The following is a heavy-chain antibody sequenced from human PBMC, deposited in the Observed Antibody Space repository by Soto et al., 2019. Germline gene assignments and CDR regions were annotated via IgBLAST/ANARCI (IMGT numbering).Heavy chain of an antibody. D-gene: IGHD3-10*01. CDR1: GFTFSSYA. CDR3: AKDVYRSGYFDY. Sequence: PGGSLRLSCVASGFTFSSYAMSWVRQAPGKGLEWVSAISGSGGSTYYADSVKGRFTISRDNSKNTLYLQMNSLRAEDTAVYYCAKDVYRSGYFDYWGQGTLVTVSS. CDR2: ISGSGGST. V-gene: IGHV3-23*01. J-gene: IGHJ4*02.